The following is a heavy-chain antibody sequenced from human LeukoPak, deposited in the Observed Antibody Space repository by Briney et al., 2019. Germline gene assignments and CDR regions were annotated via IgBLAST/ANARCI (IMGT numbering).Heavy chain of an antibody. J-gene: IGHJ4*02. D-gene: IGHD6-19*01. CDR1: GFTFDDYG. Sequence: GGSLRLSCAASGFTFDDYGMSWVRQAPGKGLEWVGRIRSKTDGGTADYAAPVKGRFTISRDDSKNTLYLQMNSLKAEDTAVYYCTRYSSGWYWGQGTLVTASS. V-gene: IGHV3-15*01. CDR3: TRYSSGWY. CDR2: IRSKTDGGTA.